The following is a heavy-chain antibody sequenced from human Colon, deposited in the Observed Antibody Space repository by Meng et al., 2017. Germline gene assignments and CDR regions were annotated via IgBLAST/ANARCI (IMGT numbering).Heavy chain of an antibody. CDR3: ARLSMAYYYDSSGYKGWFDP. D-gene: IGHD3-22*01. J-gene: IGHJ5*02. CDR1: GYTFTSYV. V-gene: IGHV1-18*01. CDR2: ISAYNGNT. Sequence: VNKRGPTVNGTCKASGYTFTSYVISWVRQAPGQGLEWMGWISAYNGNTKYAQKLQGRVTMTTDTSTSTAYMELRSLRSDDTAVYYCARLSMAYYYDSSGYKGWFDPWGQGTLVTVSS.